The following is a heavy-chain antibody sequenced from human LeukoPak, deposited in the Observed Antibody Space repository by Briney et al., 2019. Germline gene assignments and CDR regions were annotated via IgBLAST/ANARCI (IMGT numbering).Heavy chain of an antibody. Sequence: ASVKVSCKAFVDTFNDYHVHWVRQAPGLGAQGLEWMGWVTPSSGWRRYSQRFQGRVAMTSDTSTNTVYMELTSLTSDDTGIYFCATIGVGGSYWDFSRWGQGTLVTVSS. CDR3: ATIGVGGSYWDFSR. CDR1: VDTFNDYH. CDR2: VTPSSGWR. V-gene: IGHV1-2*02. J-gene: IGHJ4*02. D-gene: IGHD1-26*01.